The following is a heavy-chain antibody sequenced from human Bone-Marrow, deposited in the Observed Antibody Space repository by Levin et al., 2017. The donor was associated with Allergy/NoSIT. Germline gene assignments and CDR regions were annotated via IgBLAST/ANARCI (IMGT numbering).Heavy chain of an antibody. Sequence: PGGSLRLSCAASGFTFSSYAMSWVRQAPGKGLEWVSGISGSGGRTYYGDSVKGRFTISRDNSKNTLYLQMNSLRAEDTAVYYCARNSYGLDYWGQGTLVTVSS. J-gene: IGHJ4*02. CDR1: GFTFSSYA. CDR3: ARNSYGLDY. D-gene: IGHD5-18*01. V-gene: IGHV3-23*01. CDR2: ISGSGGRT.